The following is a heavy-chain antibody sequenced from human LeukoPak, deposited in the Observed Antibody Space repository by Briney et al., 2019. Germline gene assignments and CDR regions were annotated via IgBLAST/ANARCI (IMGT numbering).Heavy chain of an antibody. CDR2: IKQDGSEK. Sequence: PGGSLRLSCAASGFTFSSDWMSWVRQAPGKGVEWGGNIKQDGSEKYYVDYVKGRFTISRDNAKNSLYLQMNSLRAEHTAVYYCARELYYYDSSGYPFDGFDIWGQGTMVTVSS. CDR1: GFTFSSDW. D-gene: IGHD3-22*01. J-gene: IGHJ3*02. CDR3: ARELYYYDSSGYPFDGFDI. V-gene: IGHV3-7*01.